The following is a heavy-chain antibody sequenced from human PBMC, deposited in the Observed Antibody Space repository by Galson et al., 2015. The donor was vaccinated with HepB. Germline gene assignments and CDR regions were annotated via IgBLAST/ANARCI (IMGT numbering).Heavy chain of an antibody. D-gene: IGHD6-13*01. CDR1: GFTFSSCA. V-gene: IGHV3-23*01. J-gene: IGHJ6*02. CDR3: AKGPAGWDGMDV. CDR2: ISDSGINA. Sequence: SLRLSCAASGFTFSSCAMSWVRQAPGKGLEWVSAISDSGINAYYADSVKGRFTISRDNSKNALYVQMNSLRAEDTAVYYCAKGPAGWDGMDVWGQGTTVTVSS.